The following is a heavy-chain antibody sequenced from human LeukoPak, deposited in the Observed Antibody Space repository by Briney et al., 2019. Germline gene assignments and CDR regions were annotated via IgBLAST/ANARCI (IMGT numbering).Heavy chain of an antibody. CDR2: FDPEDGET. CDR3: ATTLPTSSGYYGWYFDL. D-gene: IGHD3-22*01. V-gene: IGHV1-24*01. CDR1: GYTLTDLS. J-gene: IGHJ2*01. Sequence: GASVKVSCKVSGYTLTDLSMHWVRQAPGKGLEWMGGFDPEDGETIYAQKFQGRVTMTEDTSTDTAYMELSSLRSEDTAVYYCATTLPTSSGYYGWYFDLWGRGTLVTVSS.